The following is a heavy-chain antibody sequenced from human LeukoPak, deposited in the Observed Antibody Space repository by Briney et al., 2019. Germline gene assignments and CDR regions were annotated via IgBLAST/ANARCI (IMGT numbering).Heavy chain of an antibody. V-gene: IGHV4-61*02. CDR1: GGSISSGSYY. CDR2: IYTSGST. D-gene: IGHD6-13*01. CDR3: ARELGAIAAAGYYFDY. J-gene: IGHJ4*02. Sequence: SQTLSLTCTVSGGSISSGSYYWSWIRQPAGKGLEWIGRIYTSGSTNYNPSLKGRVTISVDTSKNQFSLKLSSVTAADTAVYYCARELGAIAAAGYYFDYWGQGTLVTVSS.